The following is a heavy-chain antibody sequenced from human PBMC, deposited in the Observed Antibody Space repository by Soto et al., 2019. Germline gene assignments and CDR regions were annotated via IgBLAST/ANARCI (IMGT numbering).Heavy chain of an antibody. D-gene: IGHD3-22*01. CDR3: ARDRGDSRSPFDP. V-gene: IGHV4-31*03. J-gene: IGHJ5*02. CDR2: IYYSGST. CDR1: GGSISSGGYY. Sequence: SETLSLTCTVSGGSISSGGYYWSWIRQHPGKGLEWIGYIYYSGSTYYNPSLKSRVTISVDTSKNQFSLKLSSVTAADTAVYYCARDRGDSRSPFDPWGQGTLVTVSS.